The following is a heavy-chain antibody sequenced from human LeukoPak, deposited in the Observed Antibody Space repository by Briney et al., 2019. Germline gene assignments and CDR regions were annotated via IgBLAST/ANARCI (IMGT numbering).Heavy chain of an antibody. CDR3: ARGETNRELGTMPAFFDY. CDR2: ISSSSSYI. D-gene: IGHD7-27*01. V-gene: IGHV3-21*01. CDR1: GFTFSSYS. J-gene: IGHJ4*02. Sequence: GGSLRLSCAASGFTFSSYSMNWVRQAPGKGLEWVSSISSSSSYIYYADSVKGRFTISRDNAKNSLYLQMNSLRAEDTAVYYCARGETNRELGTMPAFFDYWGQGTLVTVSS.